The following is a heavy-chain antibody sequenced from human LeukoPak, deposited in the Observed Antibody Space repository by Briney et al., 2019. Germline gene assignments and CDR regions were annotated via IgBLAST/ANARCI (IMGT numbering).Heavy chain of an antibody. CDR2: IKQDGSEK. V-gene: IGHV3-7*01. D-gene: IGHD6-6*01. CDR3: ARDRYSSSSFYYYYYYMDV. CDR1: GFTFSSYW. J-gene: IGHJ6*03. Sequence: PGGSLRLSCAASGFTFSSYWMSWVRQAPGKGLEWVANIKQDGSEKCYVDSVKGRFTISRDNAKNSLYLQMNSLRAEDTAVYYCARDRYSSSSFYYYYYYMDVWGKGTTVTVSS.